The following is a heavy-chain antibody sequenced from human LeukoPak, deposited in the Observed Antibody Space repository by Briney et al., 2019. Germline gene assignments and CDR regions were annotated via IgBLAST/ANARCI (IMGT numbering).Heavy chain of an antibody. J-gene: IGHJ4*02. Sequence: PGGSLRLSCAASGFTFSSYGMPWVRQAPGKGLEWVAVIWYDGSNKYYADSVKGRFTISRDNSKNTLYLQMNSLRAEDTAVYYCARDEDSSGRFDYWGQGTLVTVSS. CDR2: IWYDGSNK. D-gene: IGHD6-19*01. CDR3: ARDEDSSGRFDY. V-gene: IGHV3-33*01. CDR1: GFTFSSYG.